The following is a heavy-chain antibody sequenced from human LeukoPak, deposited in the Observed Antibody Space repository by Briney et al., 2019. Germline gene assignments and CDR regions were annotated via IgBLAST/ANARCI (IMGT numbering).Heavy chain of an antibody. CDR2: IYYSGIT. CDR3: ASVRRGFGESSKYYSYYYMDV. Sequence: SETLSLTCTVSGGSISSSTYYWGWIRQPPGKGLEWIGSIYYSGITYYNPSLKSRVTISVDTSKNQFSLKLSSVTAADTAVYFCASVRRGFGESSKYYSYYYMDVWGNGTTVTISS. D-gene: IGHD3-10*01. J-gene: IGHJ6*03. V-gene: IGHV4-39*01. CDR1: GGSISSSTYY.